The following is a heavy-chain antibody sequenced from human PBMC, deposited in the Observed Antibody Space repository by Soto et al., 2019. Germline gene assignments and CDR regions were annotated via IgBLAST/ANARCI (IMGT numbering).Heavy chain of an antibody. J-gene: IGHJ3*02. Sequence: GASVKVSCKASRYTFTSYYIHWVRQAPGQGLEWMGLISASDGSTTYAQKLQGRVTMTTDTSTSTAYMELRSLRSDDTAVYYCARDGGWYYYDSSGNFAFDIWGQGTMVTVSS. CDR3: ARDGGWYYYDSSGNFAFDI. CDR2: ISASDGST. CDR1: RYTFTSYY. V-gene: IGHV1-46*01. D-gene: IGHD3-22*01.